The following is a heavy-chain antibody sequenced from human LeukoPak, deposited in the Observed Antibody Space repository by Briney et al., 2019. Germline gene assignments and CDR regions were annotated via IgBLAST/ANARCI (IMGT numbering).Heavy chain of an antibody. CDR2: ISGSGGST. D-gene: IGHD3-22*01. V-gene: IGHV3-23*01. J-gene: IGHJ3*02. CDR1: GFTFSSYA. Sequence: GGSLRLSCAASGFTFSSYAMSWVRQAPGKGLEGVSAISGSGGSTYYADSVKGRFTISRDNSKNTLYLQMNSLRAEDTAVYYCAKDPYYDSSGYYFGLSAFDIWGQGTMVTVSS. CDR3: AKDPYYDSSGYYFGLSAFDI.